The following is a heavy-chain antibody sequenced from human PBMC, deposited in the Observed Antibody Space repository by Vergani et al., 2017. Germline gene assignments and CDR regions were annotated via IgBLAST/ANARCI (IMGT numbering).Heavy chain of an antibody. CDR2: IYTSGST. V-gene: IGHV4-4*07. CDR1: GGSISSYY. Sequence: QVQLQESGPGLVKPSETLSLTCTVSGGSISSYYWSWIRQPAGKGLEWIGRIYTSGSTNYNPSLKSRVTMSVDTSKNQFSLKLSSVTAADTAVYYCARDGIPDRNYVYYYYGMDVWGQGTTVTVSS. CDR3: ARDGIPDRNYVYYYYGMDV. J-gene: IGHJ6*02. D-gene: IGHD4-11*01.